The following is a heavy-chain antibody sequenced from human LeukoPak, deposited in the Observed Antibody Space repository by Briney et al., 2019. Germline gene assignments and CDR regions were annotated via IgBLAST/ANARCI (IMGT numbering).Heavy chain of an antibody. CDR3: VRERMITYGGIVAVPFDQ. Sequence: PGGSLRLSCAASGFTFDDYGMSWVRQAPGKGLEWVSGINWNGGSTGYADSVKGRFSISSDNAKNSLYLQMNSLRAEDTALYYCVRERMITYGGIVAVPFDQWGQGTLVTVSS. V-gene: IGHV3-20*04. J-gene: IGHJ4*02. CDR1: GFTFDDYG. D-gene: IGHD3-16*02. CDR2: INWNGGST.